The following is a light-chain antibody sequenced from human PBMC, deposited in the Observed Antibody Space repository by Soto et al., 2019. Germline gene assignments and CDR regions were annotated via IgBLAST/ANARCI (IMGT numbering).Light chain of an antibody. CDR3: SSYTSSSAPSAV. V-gene: IGLV2-14*01. CDR1: SSDVGGYNY. Sequence: QSALTQPASVSGSPGQSITISCTGTSSDVGGYNYVSWYQQHPGKAPKLMIYDVSNRPSGVSNRFSGSKSGNTASLTISGLQAEDEADEFCSSYTSSSAPSAVFGGGTQLTVL. J-gene: IGLJ7*01. CDR2: DVS.